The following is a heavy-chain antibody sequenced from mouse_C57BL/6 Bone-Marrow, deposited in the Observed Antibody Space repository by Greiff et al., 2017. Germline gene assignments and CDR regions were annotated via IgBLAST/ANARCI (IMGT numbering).Heavy chain of an antibody. CDR3: AREASYYSYYYAMDY. Sequence: VPLVESGGGLVKPGGSLKLSCAASGFTFRSYAMSWVRQTPEKRLEWFATISDGGHYPYYPDNVKGRFTISRDNAKNNLYMQMSQLKSEDTAMYYCAREASYYSYYYAMDYWGQGTSVTVSS. D-gene: IGHD2-12*01. V-gene: IGHV5-4*01. CDR1: GFTFRSYA. CDR2: ISDGGHYP. J-gene: IGHJ4*01.